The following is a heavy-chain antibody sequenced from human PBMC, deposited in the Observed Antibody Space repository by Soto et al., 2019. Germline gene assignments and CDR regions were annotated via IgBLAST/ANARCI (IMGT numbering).Heavy chain of an antibody. D-gene: IGHD1-1*01. CDR1: GFTFDDYA. CDR2: ISWNSGTI. J-gene: IGHJ3*02. CDR3: ARASVREVAFDI. Sequence: GGSLRLSCAASGFTFDDYAMHWVRQAPGKGLEWVSGISWNSGTIGYADSVKGRFTISRDNAKNSLYLQMNSLRAEDTAVYYCARASVREVAFDIWGQGTMVTVSS. V-gene: IGHV3-9*01.